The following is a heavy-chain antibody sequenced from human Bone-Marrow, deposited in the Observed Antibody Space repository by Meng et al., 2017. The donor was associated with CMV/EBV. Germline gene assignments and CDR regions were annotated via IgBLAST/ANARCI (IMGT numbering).Heavy chain of an antibody. CDR2: IKQDGSEK. CDR3: ASRYSSSRTHQHY. CDR1: GFTLSSYW. J-gene: IGHJ4*02. D-gene: IGHD6-13*01. V-gene: IGHV3-7*01. Sequence: GESLKISCAASGFTLSSYWMSWVRQAPGKGLEWVANIKQDGSEKYYVDSVKGRFTIPRDNAKNSLYLQMNSLRAEDTAVYYCASRYSSSRTHQHYWGQGTLVTVSS.